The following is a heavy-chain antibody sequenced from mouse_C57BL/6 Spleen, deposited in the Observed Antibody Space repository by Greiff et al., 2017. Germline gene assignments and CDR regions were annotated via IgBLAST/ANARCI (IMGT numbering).Heavy chain of an antibody. CDR2: IDPSDSYT. V-gene: IGHV1-50*01. CDR1: GYTFTSYW. CDR3: ARYYSAMDD. J-gene: IGHJ4*01. D-gene: IGHD2-12*01. Sequence: QVQLQQPGAELVKPGASVKLSCKASGYTFTSYWMQWVKQRPGQGLEWIGEIDPSDSYTNYNQKFKGKATLTVDTSSSTAYMQLSSLTSEDSAVYYCARYYSAMDDWGQGTSVTVSS.